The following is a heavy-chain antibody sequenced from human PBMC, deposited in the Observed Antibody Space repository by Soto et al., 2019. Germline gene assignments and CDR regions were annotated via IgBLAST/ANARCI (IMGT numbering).Heavy chain of an antibody. V-gene: IGHV4-34*01. J-gene: IGHJ4*02. CDR1: GGSFSGYY. CDR2: INHSGST. CDR3: ARGATGY. Sequence: QVQLQQWGAGLLKPSETLSLTCAVYGGSFSGYYWSWIRQPPGKGLEWIGEINHSGSTNYNPSLKSRVTISVDTSKNQFSLKLGAVTAADTAVYYCARGATGYWGQGTLVTVSS.